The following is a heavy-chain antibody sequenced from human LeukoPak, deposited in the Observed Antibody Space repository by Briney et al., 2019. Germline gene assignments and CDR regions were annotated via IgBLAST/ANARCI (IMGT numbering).Heavy chain of an antibody. D-gene: IGHD1-26*01. CDR3: ATGSSGSYHTFDY. Sequence: HAGGSLRLSCAASGFTFTSYSMNWVRQAPGKGLEWVSTISGGGGSTDYADSVKGRFTISRDNSKNTLYLQVNSLRAEDTAVYYCATGSSGSYHTFDYWGQGTLVTVSS. V-gene: IGHV3-23*01. J-gene: IGHJ4*02. CDR2: ISGGGGST. CDR1: GFTFTSYS.